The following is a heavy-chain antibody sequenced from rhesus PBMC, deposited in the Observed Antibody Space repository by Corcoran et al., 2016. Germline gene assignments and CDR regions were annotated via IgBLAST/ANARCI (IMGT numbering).Heavy chain of an antibody. V-gene: IGHV1S2*01. J-gene: IGHJ5-1*01. CDR2: INPYKGNK. D-gene: IGHD2-33*01. CDR1: GYTFTDYS. CDR3: ARLMEVADV. Sequence: QVQLVQSGAEVKKPGSSVKVSCKASGYTFTDYSMHWVLQAPRQGLEWMGWINPYKGNKKYAQKFQGRVTMTRDTSTSTADMELSSLRSEDTAVYYCARLMEVADVWGPGVLVTVSS.